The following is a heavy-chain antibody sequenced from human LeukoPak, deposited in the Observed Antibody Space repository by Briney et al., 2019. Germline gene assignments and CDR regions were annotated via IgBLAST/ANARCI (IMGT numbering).Heavy chain of an antibody. Sequence: GGSLRLSCAASGFTFSNFAMSWVRQAPGKGLEWVSAISDTTYYADSVKGRFTISRDNPKNTLYLRLNSLRAEDTAVYYCARYCITTSCLGGDYYYGMDVWGKGTTVTVSS. CDR2: ISDTT. CDR3: ARYCITTSCLGGDYYYGMDV. CDR1: GFTFSNFA. J-gene: IGHJ6*04. D-gene: IGHD2-2*01. V-gene: IGHV3-23*01.